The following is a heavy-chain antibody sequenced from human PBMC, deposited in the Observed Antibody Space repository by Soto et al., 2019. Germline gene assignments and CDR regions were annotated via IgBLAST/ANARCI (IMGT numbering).Heavy chain of an antibody. CDR3: ARGVITGTTISECMDV. Sequence: ASVKVSCKASGYTFTSYDINWVRQATGQGLEWMGWMNPNSGNTGYAQKFQGRVTMTRNTSISTAYMELSSLRSEDTAVYYCARGVITGTTISECMDVWGQGTTVTVSS. J-gene: IGHJ6*02. D-gene: IGHD1-7*01. CDR2: MNPNSGNT. CDR1: GYTFTSYD. V-gene: IGHV1-8*01.